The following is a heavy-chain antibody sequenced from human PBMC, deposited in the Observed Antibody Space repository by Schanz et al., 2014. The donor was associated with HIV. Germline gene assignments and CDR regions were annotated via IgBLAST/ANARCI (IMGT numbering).Heavy chain of an antibody. V-gene: IGHV3-33*08. CDR3: ARVKGAVDY. Sequence: QVQLVESGGGVVQPGRSLRLSCVASGFTVSSNYMTWVRQAPGKGLEWVAVLRYDGSNKYYADSVKGRFTISRDNSKNTLYLQMNSLRAEDTAVYYCARVKGAVDYWGQGTLVTVSS. CDR1: GFTVSSNY. CDR2: LRYDGSNK. J-gene: IGHJ4*02.